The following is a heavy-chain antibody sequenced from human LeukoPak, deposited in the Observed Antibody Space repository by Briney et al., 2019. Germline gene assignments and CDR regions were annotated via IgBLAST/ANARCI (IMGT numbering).Heavy chain of an antibody. V-gene: IGHV3-48*01. CDR1: GFTVSSSY. J-gene: IGHJ4*02. CDR2: ISTSYTTI. CDR3: ARVSGYSDY. D-gene: IGHD3-22*01. Sequence: PGGSLRLSCAASGFTVSSSYMSWVRQAPGKGLEWVPYISTSYTTIYYADSVKGRFTISRDNAKNSLYLQMNSLRAEDTAVYYCARVSGYSDYWGQGTLVTVSS.